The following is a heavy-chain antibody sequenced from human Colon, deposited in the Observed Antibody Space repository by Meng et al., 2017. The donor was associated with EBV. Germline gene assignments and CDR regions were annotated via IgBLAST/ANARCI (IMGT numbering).Heavy chain of an antibody. Sequence: VQLHEAGPGLVTPSQTLSLPCTVSGGSISSVVYYWSWIRQYPGKGLEWIGYIYYSGSTYYNPSLKSRVTISIDTSKNQFSLKLSSVTAADTAVYYCARGPSRWLQFSFDYWGQGTLVTVSS. CDR1: GGSISSVVYY. V-gene: IGHV4-31*03. CDR3: ARGPSRWLQFSFDY. D-gene: IGHD5-24*01. CDR2: IYYSGST. J-gene: IGHJ4*02.